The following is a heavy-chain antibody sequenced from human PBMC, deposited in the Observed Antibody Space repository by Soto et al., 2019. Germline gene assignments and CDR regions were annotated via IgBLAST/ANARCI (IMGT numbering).Heavy chain of an antibody. CDR3: ARCGDSSLGDAFDI. CDR2: INTNTGNP. J-gene: IGHJ3*02. Sequence: VASVKGSCKASGYTFTSYAMNWVRQAPGQGLEWMGWINTNTGNPTYAQGFTGRFVFSLDASVSTAYLQICSLKAEDTAVYYCARCGDSSLGDAFDIWGRGTMVTVS. CDR1: GYTFTSYA. D-gene: IGHD6-13*01. V-gene: IGHV7-4-1*01.